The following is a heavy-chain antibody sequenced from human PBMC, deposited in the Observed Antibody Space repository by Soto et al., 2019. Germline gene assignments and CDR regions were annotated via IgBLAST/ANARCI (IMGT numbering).Heavy chain of an antibody. D-gene: IGHD3-10*01. Sequence: EVQLVESGGGLVQPGGSLRLSCAASGFTFSSSPMNWLRQAPGKGLEWVSYIGTSSTYIHYADSVKGRFTISRADATTCLNLQMDSLRDEDTAVYYGAGDVWAYGSGNDYNNCFDPWGQGTLVSVSS. CDR3: AGDVWAYGSGNDYNNCFDP. V-gene: IGHV3-48*02. J-gene: IGHJ5*02. CDR1: GFTFSSSP. CDR2: IGTSSTYI.